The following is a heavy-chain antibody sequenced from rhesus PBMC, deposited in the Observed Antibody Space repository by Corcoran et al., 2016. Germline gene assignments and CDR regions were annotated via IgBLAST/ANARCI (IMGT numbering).Heavy chain of an antibody. CDR3: ARALSSKYDYFDY. CDR1: GVTFSDYY. CDR2: VRNGRGST. J-gene: IGHJ4*01. D-gene: IGHD4-23*01. Sequence: EVQLVESGGGWAKPGGSLILSCAASGVTFSDYYLYWGRRACGEGLEWVSRVRNGRGSTWYAESVKGRFTISRENAKTTLYLQLDSLRAEDTAVYYCARALSSKYDYFDYWGQGVLVTVSS. V-gene: IGHV3-59*01.